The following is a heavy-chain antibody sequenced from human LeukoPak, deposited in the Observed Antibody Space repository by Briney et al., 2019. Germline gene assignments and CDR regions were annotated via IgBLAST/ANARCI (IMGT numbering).Heavy chain of an antibody. D-gene: IGHD6-19*01. CDR2: INHSGST. Sequence: PSETLSLTCAVYGGSFSGYYWSWIRQPPGKGLEWIGEINHSGSTNYNPSLKSRVTISLDTSKNKFPLKLSSVTAADRAVYYCARGGAVAGYAFDIWGQGTMVTVSS. CDR3: ARGGAVAGYAFDI. V-gene: IGHV4-34*01. J-gene: IGHJ3*02. CDR1: GGSFSGYY.